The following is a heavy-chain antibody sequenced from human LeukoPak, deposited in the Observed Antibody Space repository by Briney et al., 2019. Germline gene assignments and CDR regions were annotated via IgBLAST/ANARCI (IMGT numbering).Heavy chain of an antibody. J-gene: IGHJ4*02. Sequence: GESLKISCKGSGYSFTTYWIGWVRQMPGKGLEWMGIIYPGDSDTRYSPSFQGQVTMSADKSITTAYLHWSSLKAADTAMYYCASFHISGGYYNGLHYWGQGTLVTVSS. CDR1: GYSFTTYW. CDR2: IYPGDSDT. CDR3: ASFHISGGYYNGLHY. D-gene: IGHD3-10*01. V-gene: IGHV5-51*01.